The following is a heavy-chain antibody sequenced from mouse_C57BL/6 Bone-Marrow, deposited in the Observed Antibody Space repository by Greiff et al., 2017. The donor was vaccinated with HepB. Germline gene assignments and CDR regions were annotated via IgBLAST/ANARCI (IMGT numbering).Heavy chain of an antibody. CDR1: GYTFTSYW. J-gene: IGHJ3*01. D-gene: IGHD2-4*01. CDR2: IHPNSGST. Sequence: QVQLQQPGAELVKPGASVKLSCKASGYTFTSYWMHWVKQRPGQGLEWIGMIHPNSGSTNYNEKFKSKATLTVDKSSSTAYMQLSSLTSEDSAVYYWAREEGLRPAGFAYWAKGLWSLSLQ. V-gene: IGHV1-64*01. CDR3: AREEGLRPAGFAY.